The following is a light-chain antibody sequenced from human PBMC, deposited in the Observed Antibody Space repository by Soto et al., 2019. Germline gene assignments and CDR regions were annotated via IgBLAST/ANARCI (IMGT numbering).Light chain of an antibody. J-gene: IGKJ1*01. Sequence: DIQMTQSPSTLSASVGDRVTITCRASQSISSWLAWYQQKPGKAPKLLIYDASSLESGVPSRFSGSGSGTEFTLTISSLQPDDFATYYYQQYETFSGTFGPGTKVDIK. CDR2: DAS. CDR1: QSISSW. V-gene: IGKV1-5*01. CDR3: QQYETFSGT.